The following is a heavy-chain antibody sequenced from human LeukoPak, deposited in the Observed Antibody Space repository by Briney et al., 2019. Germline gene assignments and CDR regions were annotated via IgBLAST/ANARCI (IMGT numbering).Heavy chain of an antibody. V-gene: IGHV3-66*01. D-gene: IGHD4-17*01. CDR3: ARDRPYGDYDGFDY. CDR2: IHTGGST. Sequence: GGSLRLSCAATGFIVSDHYMSWVRQAPGQGLEWVSVIHTGGSTYYADSVKDRFTIPRDNSQNTLYLQMNRLRAEDTAVYYCARDRPYGDYDGFDYWGQGTLVTVPS. CDR1: GFIVSDHY. J-gene: IGHJ4*02.